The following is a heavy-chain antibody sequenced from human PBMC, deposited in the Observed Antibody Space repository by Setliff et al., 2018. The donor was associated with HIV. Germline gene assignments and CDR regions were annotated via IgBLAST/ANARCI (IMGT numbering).Heavy chain of an antibody. CDR1: GGSFSGYY. CDR2: INQGGRT. V-gene: IGHV4-34*01. J-gene: IGHJ4*02. D-gene: IGHD4-17*01. Sequence: TLSLTCTVSGGSFSGYYWSWIRQPPGQGLEWIGEINQGGRTYYNPSLKSRVTMSIHTSKNQFSLNLKSVTAADTAIYYCARGLAFGDSEGGDFWGQGTLVTVSS. CDR3: ARGLAFGDSEGGDF.